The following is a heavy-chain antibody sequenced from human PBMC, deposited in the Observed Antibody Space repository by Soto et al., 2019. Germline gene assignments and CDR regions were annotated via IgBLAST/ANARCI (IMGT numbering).Heavy chain of an antibody. V-gene: IGHV3-30-3*01. CDR1: GFTFSSYA. J-gene: IGHJ4*02. D-gene: IGHD6-19*01. CDR2: ISYDGSIE. Sequence: QVPLVESGGGVVQPGRSLRLSCAASGFTFSSYAMHWVRQAPGKGLEWVATISYDGSIEYYADSVKGRFTVSRDNSENTLHLQMESLRPEDTALFYCARLDKFSSGWSWGQGTLVTVSS. CDR3: ARLDKFSSGWS.